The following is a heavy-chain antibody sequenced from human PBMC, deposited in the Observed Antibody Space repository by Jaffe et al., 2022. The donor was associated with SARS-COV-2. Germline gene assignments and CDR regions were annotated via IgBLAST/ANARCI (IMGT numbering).Heavy chain of an antibody. Sequence: EVQLVESGGAVVQPGGSLRLSCAGSELTLGHYTMHWVRQTPGKGLEWVSLISGDGTSTNYVDSVKGRFAISRDNSRNSLYLQMNSLRTEDSALYYCAKAFYYDGSGRAVFDVWGRGTMVTVSS. CDR3: AKAFYYDGSGRAVFDV. V-gene: IGHV3-43*01. CDR2: ISGDGTST. J-gene: IGHJ3*01. D-gene: IGHD3-22*01. CDR1: ELTLGHYT.